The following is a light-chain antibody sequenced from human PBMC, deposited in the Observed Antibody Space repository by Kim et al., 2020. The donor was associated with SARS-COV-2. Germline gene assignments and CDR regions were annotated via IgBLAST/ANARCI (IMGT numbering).Light chain of an antibody. CDR3: QQYGSS. CDR1: QSVSSSY. Sequence: LSLSPGKRATRSCRASQSVSSSYLARYQQKPGQAPRLLIYGASSRATGITDRFSGSGSGTDFTLTISRLEPEDFAVYYCQQYGSSFGQGTKVDIK. CDR2: GAS. V-gene: IGKV3-20*01. J-gene: IGKJ1*01.